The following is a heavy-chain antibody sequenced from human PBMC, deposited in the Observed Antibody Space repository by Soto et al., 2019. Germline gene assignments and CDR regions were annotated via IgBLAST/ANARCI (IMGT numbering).Heavy chain of an antibody. Sequence: QVQLVESGGGVVQPGRSLRLSCAASGFTFSSYGMHWVRQAPGKGLEWVAVIWYDGSNKYYADSVKGRFTISRDNSKNTLYLQMNSLRAEDTAVYYCARDKQQLPTLDYWGQGTLVTVSS. CDR3: ARDKQQLPTLDY. CDR1: GFTFSSYG. V-gene: IGHV3-33*01. CDR2: IWYDGSNK. D-gene: IGHD6-13*01. J-gene: IGHJ4*02.